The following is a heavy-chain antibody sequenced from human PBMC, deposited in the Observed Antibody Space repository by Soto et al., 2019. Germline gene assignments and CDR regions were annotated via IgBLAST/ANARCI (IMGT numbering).Heavy chain of an antibody. Sequence: QVQLVESGGGVVQPGRSLRLSCAASGFTFSSYGMHWVRQAPGKGLEWVAVISYDGSNKYYADSVKGRFTISRDNSKNTLYLQMNSLRAEDTAVYYCAKGTKSGGRCHTWGQGTLVTVSS. CDR1: GFTFSSYG. CDR3: AKGTKSGGRCHT. CDR2: ISYDGSNK. J-gene: IGHJ5*02. D-gene: IGHD2-15*01. V-gene: IGHV3-30*18.